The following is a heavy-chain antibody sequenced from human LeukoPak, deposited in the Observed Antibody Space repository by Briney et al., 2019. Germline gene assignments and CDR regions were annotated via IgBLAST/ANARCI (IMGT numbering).Heavy chain of an antibody. CDR1: GFTFDDYA. J-gene: IGHJ4*02. Sequence: GRSLRLSCAASGFTFDDYAMHWVRQAPGKGLEWVSGISWNSGSIGYADSVKGRFTISRDNAKNTLYLQMNSLRAEDTAVYYCARDPWDYWGQGTLVTVSS. CDR3: ARDPWDY. V-gene: IGHV3-9*01. CDR2: ISWNSGSI.